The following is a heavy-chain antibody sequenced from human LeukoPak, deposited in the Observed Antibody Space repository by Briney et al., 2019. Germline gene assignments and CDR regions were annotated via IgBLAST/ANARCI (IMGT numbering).Heavy chain of an antibody. Sequence: SETLSLTCAVYGGXFSGYYCSWIRQPPGKGLEWIGEINHSGSTNYNPSLKSRVTISVDTSKNQFSLKLSSVTAADTAVYYCARDCCASGSLDYWGQGALVTVSS. V-gene: IGHV4-34*01. CDR3: ARDCCASGSLDY. J-gene: IGHJ4*02. CDR1: GGXFSGYY. D-gene: IGHD3-10*01. CDR2: INHSGST.